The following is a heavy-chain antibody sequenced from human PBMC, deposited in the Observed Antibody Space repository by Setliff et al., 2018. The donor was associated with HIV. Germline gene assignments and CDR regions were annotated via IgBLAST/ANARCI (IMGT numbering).Heavy chain of an antibody. Sequence: PSETLSLTCAVSGDSVSSSTYYWGWIRQPPGKGLEWIGEINPVGRNDNYSPSLNNRAAIVLDTSKNQFSLWLTSVTAADTAVYYCARGGLTAAGTLLLVGYFDYWGQGTLVTVSS. D-gene: IGHD6-13*01. J-gene: IGHJ4*02. CDR2: INPVGRND. V-gene: IGHV4-39*07. CDR1: GDSVSSSTYY. CDR3: ARGGLTAAGTLLLVGYFDY.